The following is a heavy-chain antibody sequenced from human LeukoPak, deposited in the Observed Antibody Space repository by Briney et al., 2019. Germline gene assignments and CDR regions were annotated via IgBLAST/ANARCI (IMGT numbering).Heavy chain of an antibody. CDR1: GGSISSSSYY. CDR2: IYYSGST. CDR3: ARPGQLRRYYFDY. D-gene: IGHD2-2*01. Sequence: PSETLSLTCTVSGGSISSSSYYWGWIRQPPGTGLECIGSIYYSGSTYYNPSLKSRVAISVDTSKNQFSLKLSSVTAADTAVYYCARPGQLRRYYFDYWGQGTLVTVSS. J-gene: IGHJ4*02. V-gene: IGHV4-39*01.